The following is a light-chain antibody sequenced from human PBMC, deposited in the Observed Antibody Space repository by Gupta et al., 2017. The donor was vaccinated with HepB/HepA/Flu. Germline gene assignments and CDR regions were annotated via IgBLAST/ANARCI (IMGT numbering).Light chain of an antibody. CDR1: QNIDNY. CDR2: AAS. V-gene: IGKV1-39*01. CDR3: QQCYSIVRT. J-gene: IGKJ1*01. Sequence: DIQMTQSPSSLSASVGDRVTITCRASQNIDNYLNWYQQKPGKAPNLLIFAASVLHRGIPSRFSGSGSGTDFTLTVSNLQPEDFAVYYCQQCYSIVRTFGQGTKVEVK.